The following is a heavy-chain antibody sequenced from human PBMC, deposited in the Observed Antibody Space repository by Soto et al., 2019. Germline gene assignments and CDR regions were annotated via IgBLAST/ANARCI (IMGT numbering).Heavy chain of an antibody. CDR3: AREVQRSRYNHKEFDS. Sequence: SETLSLTCTVSGGSISGYYWSWLRQPPGKGLEWIGYVSYRGSTNYYPSLKSRANISADTSENQFSLKLSSVTAADTGVYYCAREVQRSRYNHKEFDSWGQGTLVTVPQ. D-gene: IGHD1-1*01. J-gene: IGHJ4*02. V-gene: IGHV4-59*01. CDR1: GGSISGYY. CDR2: VSYRGST.